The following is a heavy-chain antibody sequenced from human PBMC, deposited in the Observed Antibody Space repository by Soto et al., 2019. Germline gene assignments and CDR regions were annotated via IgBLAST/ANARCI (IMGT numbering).Heavy chain of an antibody. V-gene: IGHV3-33*01. CDR1: GFTFSSYG. J-gene: IGHJ6*03. CDR2: IWYDGSNK. D-gene: IGHD4-17*01. Sequence: GGSLRLSCAASGFTFSSYGMHWVRQAPGKGLEWVAVIWYDGSNKYYADSVKGRFTISRDNSKNTLYLQMNSLRAEDTAVYYCARDHSPYGALVGYYYMDVWGKGTTVTVSS. CDR3: ARDHSPYGALVGYYYMDV.